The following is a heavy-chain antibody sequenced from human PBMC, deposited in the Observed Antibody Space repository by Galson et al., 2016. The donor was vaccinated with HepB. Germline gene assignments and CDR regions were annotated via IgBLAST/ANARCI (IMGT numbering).Heavy chain of an antibody. J-gene: IGHJ4*02. CDR2: IYWAVAN. D-gene: IGHD1-7*01. Sequence: ALVKPTQTLTLNCSFSGFSLNASRLDVAWIRQPPGKALEWLALIYWAVANRYSSSLKSRLTITKDTSKNQVVLTMTDMDPVDTATYFCARVRDGLELYFDSWGQGTLVTVSS. V-gene: IGHV2-5*02. CDR3: ARVRDGLELYFDS. CDR1: GFSLNASRLD.